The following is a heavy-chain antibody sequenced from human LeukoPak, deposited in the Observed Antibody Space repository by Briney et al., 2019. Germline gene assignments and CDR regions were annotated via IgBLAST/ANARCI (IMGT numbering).Heavy chain of an antibody. Sequence: ASVKVSCKASGYTSTGYYMHWVRQAPGQGLEWMGWINPNSGGTNYAQKFQGRVTMTRDTSISTAYMELSRLRSDDTAVYYCAGDRYYYGSGSYLEDYWGQGTLVTVSS. CDR1: GYTSTGYY. D-gene: IGHD3-10*01. J-gene: IGHJ4*02. V-gene: IGHV1-2*02. CDR3: AGDRYYYGSGSYLEDY. CDR2: INPNSGGT.